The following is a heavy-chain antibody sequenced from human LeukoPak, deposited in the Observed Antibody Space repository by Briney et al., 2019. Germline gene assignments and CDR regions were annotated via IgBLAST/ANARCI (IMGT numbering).Heavy chain of an antibody. D-gene: IGHD5/OR15-5a*01. CDR1: GYTFTSSA. V-gene: IGHV7-4-1*02. CDR3: ATDLKKGDSVCFYC. J-gene: IGHJ4*02. CDR2: INTNTGNP. Sequence: ASVKVSCKASGYTFTSSALNWVRQAPGQGLEWMGWINTNTGNPTYAQGFTGRFVFSLDTSVRTAYLHISSLEAEDTAIYYCATDLKKGDSVCFYCWGQGTLVTVSS.